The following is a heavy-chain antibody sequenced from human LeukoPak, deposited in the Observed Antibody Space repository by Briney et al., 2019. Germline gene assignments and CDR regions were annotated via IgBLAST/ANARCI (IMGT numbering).Heavy chain of an antibody. Sequence: GASVKVSCKASGYTFTSYGISWVRQAPGQGLEWMGWISAYNGNTNYAQKLQGRVTMTTDTPTSTAYMELRSLRSDDTAVYYCARVGLDFWSGYTLYYYYMDVWGKGTTVTVSS. CDR3: ARVGLDFWSGYTLYYYYMDV. J-gene: IGHJ6*03. CDR2: ISAYNGNT. D-gene: IGHD3-3*01. CDR1: GYTFTSYG. V-gene: IGHV1-18*01.